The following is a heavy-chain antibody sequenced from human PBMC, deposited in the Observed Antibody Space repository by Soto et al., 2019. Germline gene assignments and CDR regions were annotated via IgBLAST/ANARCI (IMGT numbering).Heavy chain of an antibody. D-gene: IGHD1-26*01. J-gene: IGHJ5*02. CDR1: GGSISSSSYY. Sequence: QLQLQESGPGLVKPSETLSLTCTVSGGSISSSSYYWGWIRQPPGKGLEWIGSIDYSGSTYYNPSLKSRVTISVDASKNQFSLKLSAVTAADTAVYYCARARYSGFWIALYWFDPWGQGTLVTVSS. CDR3: ARARYSGFWIALYWFDP. CDR2: IDYSGST. V-gene: IGHV4-39*01.